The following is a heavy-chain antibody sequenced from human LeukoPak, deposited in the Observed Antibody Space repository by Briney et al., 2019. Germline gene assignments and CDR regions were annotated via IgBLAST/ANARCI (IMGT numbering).Heavy chain of an antibody. J-gene: IGHJ4*02. V-gene: IGHV3-9*03. CDR2: ISWNSGSI. CDR1: GFTFDDYA. D-gene: IGHD3-22*01. CDR3: AKGDYYDSSGFLDY. Sequence: PGRSLRLSCAASGFTFDDYAMYWVRQAPGKGLEWVSGISWNSGSIGYADSVKGRFTISRDNAKNSLYLQMNSLRAEDMALYYCAKGDYYDSSGFLDYWGQGTLVTVSS.